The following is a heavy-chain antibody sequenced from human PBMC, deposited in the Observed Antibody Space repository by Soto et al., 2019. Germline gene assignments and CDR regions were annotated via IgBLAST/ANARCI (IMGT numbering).Heavy chain of an antibody. Sequence: PGGSLRLSCAASGFTFSTYSMNWVRQAPGKGLEWVSYISSSSSTIFYTDSVKGRFTISRDNAKNSLYLQMNSLRVEDTAVYYCARRLAAAGAFDIWGQGTMVTVSS. V-gene: IGHV3-48*01. J-gene: IGHJ3*02. CDR3: ARRLAAAGAFDI. D-gene: IGHD6-13*01. CDR1: GFTFSTYS. CDR2: ISSSSSTI.